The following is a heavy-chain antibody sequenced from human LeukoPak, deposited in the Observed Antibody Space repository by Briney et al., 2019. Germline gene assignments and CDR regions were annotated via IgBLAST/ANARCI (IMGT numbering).Heavy chain of an antibody. D-gene: IGHD6-19*01. CDR2: IYNSEST. CDR3: ARFHSGPSGWYVLWYFDL. J-gene: IGHJ2*01. V-gene: IGHV4-4*09. CDR1: GGSVSSYY. Sequence: SETLSLTCTVSGGSVSSYYWSWIRQPPGKGLEWIGYIYNSESTKYNSSLESRVAMSVDTSKNQLYLKLSSVTAADTAVYYCARFHSGPSGWYVLWYFDLWGRGTLVTVSS.